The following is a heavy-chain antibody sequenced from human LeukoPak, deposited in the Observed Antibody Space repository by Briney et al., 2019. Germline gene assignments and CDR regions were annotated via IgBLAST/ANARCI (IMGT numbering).Heavy chain of an antibody. CDR1: AFSLNAYN. J-gene: IGHJ4*02. CDR3: ARDSVEAAVSDY. V-gene: IGHV3-69-1*01. CDR2: ITTTSTF. Sequence: GGSLRLSCAASAFSLNAYNMNWVRQAPGKGLEWVSSITTTSTFYADSVKGRFTISRDNAKNSLYLQMDSLRADDTGVYYCARDSVEAAVSDYWGQGTLVTVSS. D-gene: IGHD6-13*01.